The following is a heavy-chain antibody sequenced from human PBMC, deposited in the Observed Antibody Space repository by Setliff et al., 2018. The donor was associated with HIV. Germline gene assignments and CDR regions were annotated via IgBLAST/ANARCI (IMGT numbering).Heavy chain of an antibody. Sequence: SETLSLTCAVYGGSFSGYYWSWIRQPPGKGLEWIGEINHSGSTNYNPSLKSRVTISVDTSKNQFSLKLSGVTAADTAIYYCARQVGEGKWYLDSWGHGTLVTVSS. V-gene: IGHV4-34*01. CDR1: GGSFSGYY. J-gene: IGHJ4*01. CDR2: INHSGST. D-gene: IGHD1-26*01. CDR3: ARQVGEGKWYLDS.